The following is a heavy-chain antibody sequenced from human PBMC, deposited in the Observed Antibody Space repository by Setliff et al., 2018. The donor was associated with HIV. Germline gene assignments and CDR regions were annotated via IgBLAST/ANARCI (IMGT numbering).Heavy chain of an antibody. CDR2: IYYSGST. CDR3: ARLPYSSGWYLDY. J-gene: IGHJ4*02. Sequence: KSSETLSLTCTVSGGSISSGDYYWSWIRQPTGKGLEWIGYIYYSGSTYYKPSLKRRVTISVDTSENQFSLKLSSVTAADTAGYYCARLPYSSGWYLDYWGQGTLVTVSS. CDR1: GGSISSGDYY. D-gene: IGHD6-19*01. V-gene: IGHV4-30-4*08.